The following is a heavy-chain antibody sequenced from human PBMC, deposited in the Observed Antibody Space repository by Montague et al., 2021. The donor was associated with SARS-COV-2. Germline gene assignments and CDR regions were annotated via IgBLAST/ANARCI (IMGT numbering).Heavy chain of an antibody. CDR2: INDGGSV. CDR1: GGSFSGYF. V-gene: IGHV4-34*01. CDR3: ARTSKMDDYIWGSYRFTAFET. J-gene: IGHJ3*02. D-gene: IGHD3-16*02. Sequence: SETLSLTCGVYGGSFSGYFWTWIRQPPGKGLEWIGEINDGGSVTYNPSLKSRLTMSVDTSKKQFSLNLTSVAAADMAVYYCARTSKMDDYIWGSYRFTAFETWGQGTMVIVSS.